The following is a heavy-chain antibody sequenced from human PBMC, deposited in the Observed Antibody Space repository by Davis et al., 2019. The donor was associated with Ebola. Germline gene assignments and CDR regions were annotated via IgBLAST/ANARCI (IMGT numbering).Heavy chain of an antibody. CDR3: ARGPAPLYDFWSGYYSSDY. CDR2: MNPNSGNT. CDR1: GYTFTSYD. V-gene: IGHV1-8*01. D-gene: IGHD3-3*01. Sequence: ASVKVSCKASGYTFTSYDINWVRQATGQGLEWMGWMNPNSGNTGYAQKFQGRVTMTRNTSISTAYMELSSLRSEDTAVYYCARGPAPLYDFWSGYYSSDYWGQGTLVTVSS. J-gene: IGHJ4*02.